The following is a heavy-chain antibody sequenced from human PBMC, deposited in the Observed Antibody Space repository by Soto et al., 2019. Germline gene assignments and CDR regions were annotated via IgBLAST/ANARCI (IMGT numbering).Heavy chain of an antibody. CDR2: ISYDGINK. D-gene: IGHD3-10*01. CDR1: GFTFSDRG. J-gene: IGHJ4*02. Sequence: QVQLVESGGGVVQPGRSLRLSCAASGFTFSDRGMHWVRQAPGKGLEWVAIISYDGINKYYIDSVKGRFTISRDNSKNTLYLQMDSLRGDDTGVYYCALQTDYNSGWFGLVDYWGQGTLVTVSS. V-gene: IGHV3-30*03. CDR3: ALQTDYNSGWFGLVDY.